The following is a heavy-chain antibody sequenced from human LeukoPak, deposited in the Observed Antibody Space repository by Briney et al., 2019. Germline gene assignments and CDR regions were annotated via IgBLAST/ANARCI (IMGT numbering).Heavy chain of an antibody. CDR3: AKSLSSGYASLLDY. Sequence: RSGGSLRLSCAASGFTFSSYSMNWVRQAPGKGLEWVSGITWNSGTIAYADSVKGRFTISRDSAKNSLYLQMNSLRAEDTAFYYCAKSLSSGYASLLDYWGQGTLVTVSS. J-gene: IGHJ4*02. V-gene: IGHV3-9*01. CDR2: ITWNSGTI. CDR1: GFTFSSYS. D-gene: IGHD5-12*01.